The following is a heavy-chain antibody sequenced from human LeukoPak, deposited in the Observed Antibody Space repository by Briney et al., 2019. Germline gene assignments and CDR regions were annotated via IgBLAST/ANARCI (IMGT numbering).Heavy chain of an antibody. CDR1: GGTFSSYA. J-gene: IGHJ1*01. Sequence: SVNVSCKASGGTFSSYAISWVRQAPGQGLEWMGGIIPIFGTANYAQKFQGRVTITADESTSTAYMELSSLRSEDTAVYYCARDPEYSSSWYEYFQHWGQGTLVTVSS. V-gene: IGHV1-69*13. CDR3: ARDPEYSSSWYEYFQH. CDR2: IIPIFGTA. D-gene: IGHD6-13*01.